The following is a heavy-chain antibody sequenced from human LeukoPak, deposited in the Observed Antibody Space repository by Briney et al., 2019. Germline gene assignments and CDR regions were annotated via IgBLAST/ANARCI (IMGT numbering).Heavy chain of an antibody. CDR1: GYTFTSYD. V-gene: IGHV1-8*01. CDR3: ARGSGGIGGSYSEGDY. Sequence: ASVKVSCKASGYTFTSYDINRVRQATGQGLEWMGWMNPNSGNTGYAQKFQGRVTMTRNTSISTAYMELSSLRSEDTAVYYCARGSGGIGGSYSEGDYWGQGTLVTVSS. J-gene: IGHJ4*02. CDR2: MNPNSGNT. D-gene: IGHD1-26*01.